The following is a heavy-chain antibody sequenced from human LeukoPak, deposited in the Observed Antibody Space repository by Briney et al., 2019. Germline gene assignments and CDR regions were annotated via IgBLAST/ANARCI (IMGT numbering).Heavy chain of an antibody. V-gene: IGHV4-34*01. CDR3: ARRVGATKRGGRDY. Sequence: SETLSLTCAVYGGSFSGYYWSWIRQPPGKGLEWIGEINHSGSTNYNPSLKSRVTISVDTSKNQFSLKLSSVTAADTAVYYCARRVGATKRGGRDYWGQGTLVTVSS. J-gene: IGHJ4*02. CDR1: GGSFSGYY. D-gene: IGHD1-26*01. CDR2: INHSGST.